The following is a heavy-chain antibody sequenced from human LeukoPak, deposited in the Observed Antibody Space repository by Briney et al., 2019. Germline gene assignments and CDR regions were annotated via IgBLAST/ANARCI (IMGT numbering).Heavy chain of an antibody. CDR3: ARTPYYDFWSGFGVPYYFDY. CDR1: GFAFSSYG. V-gene: IGHV3-23*01. D-gene: IGHD3-3*01. Sequence: GGSLRLSCAASGFAFSSYGMSWVRQAPGKGLEGVSAISGSGGTTYYADSVKGRFTISRDNSKNTLHLQMNSLRAEDTAAYYCARTPYYDFWSGFGVPYYFDYWGQGTLVTVSS. J-gene: IGHJ4*02. CDR2: ISGSGGTT.